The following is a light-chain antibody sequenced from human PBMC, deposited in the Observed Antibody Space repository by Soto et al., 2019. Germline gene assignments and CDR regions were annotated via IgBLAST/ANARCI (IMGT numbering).Light chain of an antibody. CDR2: DVS. V-gene: IGLV2-14*01. Sequence: QSALTQPASVSGSPGQSITISCTGTSSDDGSYNYVSWYQQHPGKAPKVMIYDVSNRPSGVSYRFSGSKSGNTASLTISGLQAEDEADYYCSSYTTSSTYVFGTGT. CDR3: SSYTTSSTYV. J-gene: IGLJ1*01. CDR1: SSDDGSYNY.